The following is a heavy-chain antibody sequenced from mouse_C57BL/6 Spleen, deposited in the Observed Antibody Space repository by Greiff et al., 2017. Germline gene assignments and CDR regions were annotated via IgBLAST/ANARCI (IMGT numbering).Heavy chain of an antibody. Sequence: VQLQQPGAELVMPGASVKLSCKASGYTFTSYWMHWVKQRPGQGLEWIGEIDPSDSYTNYNQKFKGKSTLTVDKSSSTAYMQLSSLTSEDSAVYYCARRGYYSNSVVYFDYWGQGTTLTVSS. J-gene: IGHJ2*01. CDR1: GYTFTSYW. D-gene: IGHD2-5*01. CDR3: ARRGYYSNSVVYFDY. V-gene: IGHV1-69*01. CDR2: IDPSDSYT.